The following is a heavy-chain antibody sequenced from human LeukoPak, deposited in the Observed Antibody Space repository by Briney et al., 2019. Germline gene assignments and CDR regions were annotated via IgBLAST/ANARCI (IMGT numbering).Heavy chain of an antibody. D-gene: IGHD2/OR15-2a*01. CDR1: GGSISSSSYY. CDR3: ARLINGFYAPYYYYYYYMDV. Sequence: PSETLSLTCTVSGGSISSSSYYWGWIRQPPGTGLEWIGEIYHSGSTNYNPSLKSRVTISVDKSKNQFSLKLSSVTAADTAVYYCARLINGFYAPYYYYYYYMDVWGKGTTVTVSS. J-gene: IGHJ6*03. CDR2: IYHSGST. V-gene: IGHV4-39*07.